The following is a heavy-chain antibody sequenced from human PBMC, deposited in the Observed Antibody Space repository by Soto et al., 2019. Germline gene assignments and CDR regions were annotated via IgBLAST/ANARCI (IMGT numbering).Heavy chain of an antibody. J-gene: IGHJ4*02. CDR2: INHSGST. V-gene: IGHV4-34*01. Sequence: QVQLQQWGAGLLKPSETRSLTCAVYGGSFSGYYWTWIRQPPGTGREWIGEINHSGSTNYNPSLKXRVTISVDTSKNQFSLKLTSVTAADTAVYYCARDKITGLFDYWGQGTLVTVSS. CDR3: ARDKITGLFDY. CDR1: GGSFSGYY. D-gene: IGHD2-8*02.